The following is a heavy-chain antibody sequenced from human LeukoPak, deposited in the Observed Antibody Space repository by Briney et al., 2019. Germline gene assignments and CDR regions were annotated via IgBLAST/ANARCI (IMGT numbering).Heavy chain of an antibody. J-gene: IGHJ4*02. Sequence: GASVTVSCKASGYTFTGYYMHWVRQAPGQGLEWMGWINPNSGGTNYAQKFQGRVTMTRDTSISTAYMELSRLRSDDTAVYYCARAVDYYDSSGPHFDYWGQGTLVTVSS. V-gene: IGHV1-2*02. CDR2: INPNSGGT. CDR3: ARAVDYYDSSGPHFDY. CDR1: GYTFTGYY. D-gene: IGHD3-22*01.